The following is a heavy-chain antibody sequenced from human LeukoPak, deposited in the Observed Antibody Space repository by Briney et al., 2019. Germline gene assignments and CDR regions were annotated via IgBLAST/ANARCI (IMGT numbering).Heavy chain of an antibody. CDR3: ARAATLGGEYYYYGMDV. CDR1: GDTFSSYT. Sequence: SLKVSCKASGDTFSSYTISWVRQAPGQGLEWMGRIIPILGIANYAQKFQGRVTITADKSTSTAYMELSSLRSEDTAVYYCARAATLGGEYYYYGMDVWGQGTTVTVSS. V-gene: IGHV1-69*10. CDR2: IIPILGIA. J-gene: IGHJ6*02. D-gene: IGHD6-25*01.